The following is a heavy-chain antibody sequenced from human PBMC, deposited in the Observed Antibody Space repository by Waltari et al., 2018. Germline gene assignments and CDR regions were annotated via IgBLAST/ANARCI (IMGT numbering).Heavy chain of an antibody. CDR1: GGTFSSYA. D-gene: IGHD3-3*01. CDR2: IIPIFGTA. Sequence: QVRLVQSGAAVKKPGSSVKVSCKASGGTFSSYAISWVRQAPGHGLEWMGGIIPIFGTANYAQKFQGRVTITTDESTSTAYMELSSLRSEDTAVYYCALQDYYYDFRSGAYYFDYWGQGTLVTVSS. V-gene: IGHV1-69*05. CDR3: ALQDYYYDFRSGAYYFDY. J-gene: IGHJ4*02.